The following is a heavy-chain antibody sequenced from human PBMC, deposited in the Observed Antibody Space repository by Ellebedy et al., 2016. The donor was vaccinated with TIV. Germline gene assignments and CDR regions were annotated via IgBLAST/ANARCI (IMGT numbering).Heavy chain of an antibody. Sequence: MPSETLSLTCTVSGGSISSRTRYWGWFRQTPEKGLEWIGTVYFTGTTYYNPSLSSRITISADTSNNQFSLKLTSETAADTAVYYCATARRDPLYYGVDVWGRGTTVTVSS. D-gene: IGHD6-13*01. CDR2: VYFTGTT. V-gene: IGHV4-39*01. CDR1: GGSISSRTRY. J-gene: IGHJ6*02. CDR3: ATARRDPLYYGVDV.